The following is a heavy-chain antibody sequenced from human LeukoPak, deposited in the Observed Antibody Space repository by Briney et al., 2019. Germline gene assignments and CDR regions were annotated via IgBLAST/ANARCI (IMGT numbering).Heavy chain of an antibody. V-gene: IGHV4-30-4*01. CDR2: IYYSGST. D-gene: IGHD3-16*01. J-gene: IGHJ6*02. CDR1: GGSISSGDYY. CDR3: CTFGEPLYYYGMDV. Sequence: SETLSLTCTVSGGSISSGDYYWSWIRQPPGKGLEWIGYIYYSGSTYYNPSLKSRVTISVDTSKHQFSLKLSSVTAADTAVYYCCTFGEPLYYYGMDVWGQGTTVTVSS.